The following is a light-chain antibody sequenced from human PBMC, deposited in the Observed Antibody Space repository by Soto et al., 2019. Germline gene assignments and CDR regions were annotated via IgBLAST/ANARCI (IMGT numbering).Light chain of an antibody. CDR2: EVS. Sequence: QSALTQPASVSGSPGQSITISCTGTSSDVGSYNLVSWYQQHPGKAPKLMIYEVSKRRSGVSNRFSGSKSGNTASLTISGLQAEDEADYYCCSYAGSSTFVVFGGGTKVTVL. CDR1: SSDVGSYNL. J-gene: IGLJ2*01. CDR3: CSYAGSSTFVV. V-gene: IGLV2-23*02.